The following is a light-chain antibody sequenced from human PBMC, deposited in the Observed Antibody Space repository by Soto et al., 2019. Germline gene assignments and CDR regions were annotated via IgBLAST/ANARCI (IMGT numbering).Light chain of an antibody. Sequence: QSELAQPPSVSGAPGQSVTISCTGTSNDVGGYNYVSWYQQHPGKAPRLMIYDVTKRPSGVPDRFSGSKSDNTASLTISGLQAEDETDYYCCSYAGGYISFFVTGTKVNV. CDR2: DVT. CDR1: SNDVGGYNY. V-gene: IGLV2-11*01. J-gene: IGLJ1*01. CDR3: CSYAGGYISF.